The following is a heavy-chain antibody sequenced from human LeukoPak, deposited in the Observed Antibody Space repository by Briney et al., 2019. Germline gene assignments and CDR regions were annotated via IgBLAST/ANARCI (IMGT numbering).Heavy chain of an antibody. Sequence: PGGSLRLSCAASGFTFSSYWMSWVRQAPGKGLEWVANIKQDGSEEYYVDSVKGRFTISRDNAKNSLYLQMNSLRAEDTAVYYCARDLMSDYVWGSSTPSGGFFDYWGQGTLVTVSS. CDR3: ARDLMSDYVWGSSTPSGGFFDY. CDR2: IKQDGSEE. CDR1: GFTFSSYW. D-gene: IGHD3-16*01. V-gene: IGHV3-7*01. J-gene: IGHJ4*02.